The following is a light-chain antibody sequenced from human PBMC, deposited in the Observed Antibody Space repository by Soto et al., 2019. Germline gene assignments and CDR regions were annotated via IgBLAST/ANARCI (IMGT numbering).Light chain of an antibody. CDR1: SSNIGSHY. V-gene: IGLV1-47*01. Sequence: QCALTQPPSASGTPGQSLTISCAGSSSNIGSHYVYWYQHLPGTAPKLLIFRDGQRPSGVPDRFFGSKSGNTASLTVSGLQAEDEADYYCSSYAGSNNFYVFGTGTKLTV. J-gene: IGLJ1*01. CDR3: SSYAGSNNFYV. CDR2: RDG.